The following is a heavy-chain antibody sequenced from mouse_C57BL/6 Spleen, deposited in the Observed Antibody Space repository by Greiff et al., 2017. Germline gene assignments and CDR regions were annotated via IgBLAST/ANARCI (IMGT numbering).Heavy chain of an antibody. CDR1: GYSFTGYF. CDR3: ASYDYDVGAWVAY. J-gene: IGHJ3*01. CDR2: INPYNGDT. Sequence: EVKLQESGPELVKPGDSVKISCKASGYSFTGYFMNWVMQSHGKSLEWIGRINPYNGDTFYNQKFKGKATLTVDKSSSTAYMELRSLTSEDSAVYDCASYDYDVGAWVAYWGQGTLVTVSA. D-gene: IGHD2-4*01. V-gene: IGHV1-20*01.